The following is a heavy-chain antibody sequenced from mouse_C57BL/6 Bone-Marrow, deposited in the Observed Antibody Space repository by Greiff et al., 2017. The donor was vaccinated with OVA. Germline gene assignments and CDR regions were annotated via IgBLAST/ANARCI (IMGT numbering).Heavy chain of an antibody. V-gene: IGHV1-53*01. J-gene: IGHJ3*01. CDR2: INPSNGGT. CDR3: AREGATGTIFAY. CDR1: GYTFTSYW. D-gene: IGHD4-1*01. Sequence: QVQLQQSGTELVKPGASVKLSCKASGYTFTSYWMHWVKQRPGQGLEWIGNINPSNGGTNYNEKFKSKATLTVDKSSSTAYMQLSSLTSEDSAVYYCAREGATGTIFAYWGQGTLVTVSA.